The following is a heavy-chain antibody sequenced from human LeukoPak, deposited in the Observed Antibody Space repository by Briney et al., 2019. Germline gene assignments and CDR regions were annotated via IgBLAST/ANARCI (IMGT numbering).Heavy chain of an antibody. Sequence: GASVKVSCKVSGYTLTELSMHWVRQAPGKGLEWMGGFDPEDGETIYAQKFQGRVTMTEDTSTDTAYMELSSLRSEDTAVYYCATTGSGNYYYYYMDVWGKGPTVTVSS. CDR2: FDPEDGET. D-gene: IGHD3-10*01. CDR1: GYTLTELS. V-gene: IGHV1-24*01. CDR3: ATTGSGNYYYYYMDV. J-gene: IGHJ6*03.